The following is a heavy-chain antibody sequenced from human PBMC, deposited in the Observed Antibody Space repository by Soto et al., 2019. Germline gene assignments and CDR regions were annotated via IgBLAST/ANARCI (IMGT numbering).Heavy chain of an antibody. D-gene: IGHD2-15*01. V-gene: IGHV1-69*13. J-gene: IGHJ4*02. CDR2: IIPIFGTA. CDR1: GGTFSSYA. CDR3: ARVPSGSRADCSGGSCYSLNYFDY. Sequence: ASVKVSCKASGGTFSSYAISWVRQAPGQGLEWMGGIIPIFGTANYAQKFQGRVTITADESTSTAYMELSSLRSEDTAVYYCARVPSGSRADCSGGSCYSLNYFDYWGQGTLVTVSS.